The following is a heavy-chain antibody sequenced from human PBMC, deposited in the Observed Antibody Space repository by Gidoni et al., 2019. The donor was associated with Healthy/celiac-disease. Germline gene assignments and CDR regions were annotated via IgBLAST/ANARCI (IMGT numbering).Heavy chain of an antibody. J-gene: IGHJ4*02. D-gene: IGHD4-17*01. Sequence: EVQLVESGGGLVKPGGSLRLSCAASGFTFSSYSMNWVRQAPGKGLEWVSSISSSSSYIYYADSVKGRFTISRDNAKNSLYLQMNSLRAEDTAVYYCARDPRGATTVTPRWGQGTLVTVSS. V-gene: IGHV3-21*01. CDR1: GFTFSSYS. CDR2: ISSSSSYI. CDR3: ARDPRGATTVTPR.